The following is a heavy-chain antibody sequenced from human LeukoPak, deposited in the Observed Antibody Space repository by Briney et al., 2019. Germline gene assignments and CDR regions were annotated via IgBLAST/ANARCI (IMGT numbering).Heavy chain of an antibody. V-gene: IGHV3-30*02. D-gene: IGHD6-19*01. CDR2: IRYDGSNK. CDR3: AKDWGIAVADYFDY. J-gene: IGHJ4*02. CDR1: RFIFSSYG. Sequence: TGGSLRLSCAGSRFIFSSYGMHWVRQAPGKGLEWVAFIRYDGSNKYYADSVKGRFTISRDNSKNTLYLQMNSLRAEDTAVYYCAKDWGIAVADYFDYWGQGTLVTVSS.